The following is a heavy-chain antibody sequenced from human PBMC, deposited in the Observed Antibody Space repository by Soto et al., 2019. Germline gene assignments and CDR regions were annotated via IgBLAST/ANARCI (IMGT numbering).Heavy chain of an antibody. CDR2: IYYSGST. Sequence: PSETLSLTCTVSGGSISSYYWSWIRQPPGKGLEWIGYIYYSGSTNYNPSLKSRVTISVDTSKNQFSLKLSSVTAADTAVYYCARRGCSGGGCYSSVGLNYYYYMDVWGKGTTVTVSS. D-gene: IGHD2-15*01. J-gene: IGHJ6*03. CDR3: ARRGCSGGGCYSSVGLNYYYYMDV. V-gene: IGHV4-59*01. CDR1: GGSISSYY.